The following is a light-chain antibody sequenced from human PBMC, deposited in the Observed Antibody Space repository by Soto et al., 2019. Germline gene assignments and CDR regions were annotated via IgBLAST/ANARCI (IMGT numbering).Light chain of an antibody. CDR1: QSVSSN. CDR2: GAS. Sequence: EIVITQYPTKPSVSPVESTPFFCRASQSVSSNIAWYQQKPAHAPRLLMYGASTSATRIPARFGGSESEKEFTRTISSLQSEDLAVYYWQQYNPWPWTFGQGTKGDI. V-gene: IGKV3-15*01. J-gene: IGKJ1*01. CDR3: QQYNPWPWT.